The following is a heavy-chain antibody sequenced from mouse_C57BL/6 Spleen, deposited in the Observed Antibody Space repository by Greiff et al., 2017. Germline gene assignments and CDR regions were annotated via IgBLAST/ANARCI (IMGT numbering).Heavy chain of an antibody. CDR3: ARASGSSGYVDY. J-gene: IGHJ2*01. CDR1: GYTFTSYW. D-gene: IGHD3-2*02. V-gene: IGHV1-55*01. Sequence: QVQLQQSGAELVKPGASVKMSCKASGYTFTSYWITWVKQRPGQGLEWIGDIYPGSGSTNYNEKFKSKATLTVDTSSSTAYMQLSSLTSEDSAVYYCARASGSSGYVDYWGQGTTLTVSS. CDR2: IYPGSGST.